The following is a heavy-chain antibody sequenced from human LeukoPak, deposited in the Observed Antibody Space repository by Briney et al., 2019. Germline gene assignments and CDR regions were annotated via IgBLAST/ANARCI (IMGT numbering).Heavy chain of an antibody. Sequence: GGSLRLSCAASGFTFSSYEMNWVRQAPGKGLEWVSYISSSGTTIYYAGSVKGRFTISRDNAKNSLYLQMNSLRAEDTAVYYCASLPSPTDVWGKGTTVTVSS. CDR1: GFTFSSYE. CDR3: ASLPSPTDV. J-gene: IGHJ6*04. CDR2: ISSSGTTI. V-gene: IGHV3-48*03.